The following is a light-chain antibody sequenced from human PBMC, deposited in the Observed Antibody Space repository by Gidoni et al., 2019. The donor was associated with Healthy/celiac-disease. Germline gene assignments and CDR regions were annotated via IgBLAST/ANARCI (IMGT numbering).Light chain of an antibody. CDR1: QSVSSSY. Sequence: EIVLTQSPDTLSLSPGERATLSCRASQSVSSSYLAWYQQKPGQAPRLLIYGASSRATGIPDRFSGSGSGTDFTLTISRLEPEDFAVYYCQQYGSSPWTFGQXTKVEIK. CDR3: QQYGSSPWT. J-gene: IGKJ1*01. CDR2: GAS. V-gene: IGKV3-20*01.